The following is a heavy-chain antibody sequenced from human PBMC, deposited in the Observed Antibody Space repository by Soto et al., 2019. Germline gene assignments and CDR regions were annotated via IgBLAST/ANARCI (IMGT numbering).Heavy chain of an antibody. CDR3: ARRGSLEHYFDY. CDR2: IYYSGST. V-gene: IGHV4-31*03. Sequence: SETLSLTCTVSGGSISSGGYYWSWIRQHPGKGLEWIGYIYYSGSTYYNPSLKSRVTISVDTSKNQFSLKLSSVTAADTAVYYCARRGSLEHYFDYWGQGTLVTVSS. D-gene: IGHD1-1*01. J-gene: IGHJ4*02. CDR1: GGSISSGGYY.